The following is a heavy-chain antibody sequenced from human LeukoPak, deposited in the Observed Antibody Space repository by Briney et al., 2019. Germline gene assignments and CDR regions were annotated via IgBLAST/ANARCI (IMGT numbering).Heavy chain of an antibody. V-gene: IGHV4-34*01. CDR3: ARGGGSSTSCYFCYYYGMDV. J-gene: IGHJ6*04. CDR1: GGSFSGYY. D-gene: IGHD2-2*01. Sequence: SETLSLTCAVYGGSFSGYYWSWIRQPPGKGLEWIGEINHSGSTNYNPSLKSQVTISVDTSKNQFSLKLSSVTAADTAVYYCARGGGSSTSCYFCYYYGMDVWGKGTTVTVSS. CDR2: INHSGST.